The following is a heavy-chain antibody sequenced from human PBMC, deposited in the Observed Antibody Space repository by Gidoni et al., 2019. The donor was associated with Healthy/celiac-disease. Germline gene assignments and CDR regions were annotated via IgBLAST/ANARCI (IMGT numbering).Heavy chain of an antibody. J-gene: IGHJ3*02. CDR2: IYSGGST. CDR1: GFTVSSYY. Sequence: EVQLVETGGGLIQPGGSLRLSCAASGFTVSSYYMSWVRQAPGTGLEWVSVIYSGGSTYYADSVKGRFTISRDNSKNTLYLQMNSLRAEDTAVYYCARLFLEWDAFDIWGQGTMVTVSS. D-gene: IGHD3-3*01. CDR3: ARLFLEWDAFDI. V-gene: IGHV3-53*02.